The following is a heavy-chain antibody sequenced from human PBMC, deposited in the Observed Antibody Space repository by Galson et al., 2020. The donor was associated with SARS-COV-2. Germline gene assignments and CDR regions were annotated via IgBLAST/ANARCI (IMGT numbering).Heavy chain of an antibody. D-gene: IGHD6-19*01. J-gene: IGHJ4*02. V-gene: IGHV1-24*01. CDR3: ATAGQYSIGWYWFY. Sequence: ASVKVYCKVSGYTNTALSMHWVRQETGKGLEWMGGFDPEDGETIYAQKFQGRVTMTEDTSTDTAYMELSSLRSEDTAVYYCATAGQYSIGWYWFYWGQGTLVTVSS. CDR1: GYTNTALS. CDR2: FDPEDGET.